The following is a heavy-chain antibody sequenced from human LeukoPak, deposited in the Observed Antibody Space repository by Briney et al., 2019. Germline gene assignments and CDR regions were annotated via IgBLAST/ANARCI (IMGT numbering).Heavy chain of an antibody. Sequence: PGGSLRLSCAASGFTFSTYTMHWVRQAPGKGLEWVSSISSSSSYIYYTDSVKGRFTVSRDNDKNSLYLQMNSLRAEDTAVYYCARSYDYVWGNYRYDFDYWGQGTLVTVSS. V-gene: IGHV3-21*01. CDR1: GFTFSTYT. CDR3: ARSYDYVWGNYRYDFDY. D-gene: IGHD3-16*02. J-gene: IGHJ4*02. CDR2: ISSSSSYI.